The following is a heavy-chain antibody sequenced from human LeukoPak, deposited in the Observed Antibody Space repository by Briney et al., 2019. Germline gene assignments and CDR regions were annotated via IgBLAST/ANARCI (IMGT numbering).Heavy chain of an antibody. CDR2: ISGSGGST. Sequence: QPGGSLRLSCAASGFTFSSYAMSWVRQAPGKGLEWVSAISGSGGSTYYADSVKGRFTISRDNSKNTLYLQMNSLRAEDTAVYYCAKDRYYGSGSFPFEGFDYWGQGTLVTVSS. CDR3: AKDRYYGSGSFPFEGFDY. CDR1: GFTFSSYA. V-gene: IGHV3-23*01. D-gene: IGHD3-10*01. J-gene: IGHJ4*02.